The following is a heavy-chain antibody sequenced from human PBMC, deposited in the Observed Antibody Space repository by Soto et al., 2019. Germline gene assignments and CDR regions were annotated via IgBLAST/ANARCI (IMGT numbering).Heavy chain of an antibody. CDR3: AREDSIIIPAVADF. J-gene: IGHJ4*02. V-gene: IGHV3-21*01. CDR2: VSKSDYT. Sequence: PAGSLRLSCAVSGFTFTNYGINWVRQAPGKGLEWVSSVSKSDYTYYSDSVKGRFTISRDNAKNSVSLQMNNLRAEDTAVYYCAREDSIIIPAVADFWGQGTLVTVSS. D-gene: IGHD6-19*01. CDR1: GFTFTNYG.